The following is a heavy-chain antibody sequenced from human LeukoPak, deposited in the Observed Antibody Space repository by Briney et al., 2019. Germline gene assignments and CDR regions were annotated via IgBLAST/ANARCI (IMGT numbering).Heavy chain of an antibody. V-gene: IGHV4-4*07. D-gene: IGHD3-3*02. CDR3: ARAPMKFSPHYYYYGMDV. CDR2: IYTSGST. CDR1: GGSISSYY. J-gene: IGHJ6*02. Sequence: SETLSLTCTVSGGSISSYYWSWIRQPAGKGLEWIGRIYTSGSTNYNPSLKSRVTMSVDTSKNQFSLKLSSVTAADTAVYYCARAPMKFSPHYYYYGMDVWGQGTTVTVSS.